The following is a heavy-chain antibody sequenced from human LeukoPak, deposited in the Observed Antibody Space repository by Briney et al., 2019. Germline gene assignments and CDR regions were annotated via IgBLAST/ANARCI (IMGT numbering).Heavy chain of an antibody. J-gene: IGHJ3*02. CDR2: IYDSGST. D-gene: IGHD3-22*01. Sequence: SETLSLTCTVPGGSISSYYWSWIQQPPGKGLEWIGYIYDSGSTNYNPSLKSRVTISVDTSKNQFSLKLSSVTAADTAVFYCASLTTADAFDIWGQGTMVTVSS. CDR1: GGSISSYY. V-gene: IGHV4-59*01. CDR3: ASLTTADAFDI.